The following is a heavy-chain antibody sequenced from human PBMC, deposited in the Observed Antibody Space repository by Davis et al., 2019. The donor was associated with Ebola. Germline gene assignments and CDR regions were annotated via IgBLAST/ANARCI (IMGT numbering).Heavy chain of an antibody. J-gene: IGHJ4*02. V-gene: IGHV1-69*13. Sequence: AASVKVSCKASGYTFTSYDINWVRQATGQGLEWMGGIIPIFGTANYAQKFQGRVTITADESTSTAYMELSSLRSEDTAVYYCARGGVIWGSYRHFDYWGQGTLVTVSS. CDR3: ARGGVIWGSYRHFDY. D-gene: IGHD3-16*02. CDR1: GYTFTSYD. CDR2: IIPIFGTA.